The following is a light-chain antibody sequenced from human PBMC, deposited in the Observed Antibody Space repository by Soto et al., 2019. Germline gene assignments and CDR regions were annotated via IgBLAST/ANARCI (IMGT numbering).Light chain of an antibody. J-gene: IGKJ1*01. Sequence: EIVMTQSPATLSVSPGERATLSCRASQSVSSNLAWYRQNPGQAPRLLIYGPSTRATGIPARFSGSGSGTEFTLTISSLQSEDFAVYYCQQYNNWPPTFGQGTKVEIK. CDR1: QSVSSN. CDR2: GPS. CDR3: QQYNNWPPT. V-gene: IGKV3-15*01.